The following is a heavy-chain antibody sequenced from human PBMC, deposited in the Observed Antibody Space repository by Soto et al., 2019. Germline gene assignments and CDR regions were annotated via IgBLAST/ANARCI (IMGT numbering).Heavy chain of an antibody. Sequence: EVQLVESGGGLVKPGGSLRLSCAASGIPFSSHTMNWVRQAPGMGQEWVSSITSSGSDMYYADSVKGRFTISRDNAKNSLYLQMNSLRAEDTAVYYCPIQAGLDVWGQGTTVTVSS. CDR3: PIQAGLDV. D-gene: IGHD1-1*01. V-gene: IGHV3-21*02. J-gene: IGHJ6*02. CDR2: ITSSGSDM. CDR1: GIPFSSHT.